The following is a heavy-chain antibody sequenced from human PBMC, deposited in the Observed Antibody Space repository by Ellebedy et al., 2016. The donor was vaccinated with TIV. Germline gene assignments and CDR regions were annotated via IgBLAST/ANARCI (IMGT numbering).Heavy chain of an antibody. CDR2: MNPNSGNT. CDR1: GYTFTSYD. Sequence: ASVKVSCKASGYTFTSYDINWVRQATGQGLEWMGWMNPNSGNTGYAQKFQGRVTMTRDTSTSTVYMELSSLRSEDTAVYYCASPLGRLDAFDIWGQGTMVTVSS. J-gene: IGHJ3*02. CDR3: ASPLGRLDAFDI. V-gene: IGHV1-8*01.